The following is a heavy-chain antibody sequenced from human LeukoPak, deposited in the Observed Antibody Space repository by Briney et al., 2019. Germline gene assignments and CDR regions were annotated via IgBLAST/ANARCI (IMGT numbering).Heavy chain of an antibody. CDR1: GFTFDDYA. CDR3: AKAKDKIAAALFDY. Sequence: GRSLRLSCAASGFTFDDYAMHWVRQAPGKGLEWVSGISWNSGSIGYADSVKGRFTISRDNAKNSLYLQMNSLRTEDTALYYCAKAKDKIAAALFDYWGQGTLVTVSS. D-gene: IGHD6-13*01. J-gene: IGHJ4*02. V-gene: IGHV3-9*01. CDR2: ISWNSGSI.